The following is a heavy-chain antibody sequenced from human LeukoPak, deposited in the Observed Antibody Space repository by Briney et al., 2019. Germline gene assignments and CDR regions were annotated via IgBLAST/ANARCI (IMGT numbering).Heavy chain of an antibody. J-gene: IGHJ2*01. CDR1: GFTFSSYA. Sequence: GGSLRLSCAASGFTFSSYAMSWVRQAPGKGLEWVSAISGSGGSTYYADSVKGRFTISRHNSKNTLYLQMNSLRAEDTAVYYCARDCRSTSCYNSPWYFDLWGRGTLVTVSS. CDR2: ISGSGGST. D-gene: IGHD2-2*02. CDR3: ARDCRSTSCYNSPWYFDL. V-gene: IGHV3-23*01.